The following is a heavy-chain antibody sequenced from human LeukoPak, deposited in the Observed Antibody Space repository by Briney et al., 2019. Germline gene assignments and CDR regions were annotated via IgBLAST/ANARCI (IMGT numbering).Heavy chain of an antibody. CDR2: IFGDGPGL. Sequence: PGGSLRLSCEASGFSFSASSMNWVRQAPGKGLEWVSSIFGDGPGLYYADSVKGRFTISRDNGKNSVYLEMNSLRDDDTAVYYCMREGGSTDAGFWGQGTLVTVSS. V-gene: IGHV3-21*06. D-gene: IGHD5/OR15-5a*01. J-gene: IGHJ4*02. CDR1: GFSFSASS. CDR3: MREGGSTDAGF.